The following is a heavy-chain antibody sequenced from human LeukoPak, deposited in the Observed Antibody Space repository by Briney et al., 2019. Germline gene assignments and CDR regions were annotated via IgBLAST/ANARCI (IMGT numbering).Heavy chain of an antibody. CDR3: ARDRGVFYGSISFDY. CDR2: ISYDGSNK. Sequence: GGSLRLSCAASGFTFSSYAMHWVRQAPGKGLEWVAVISYDGSNKYYADSVKGRFTISRDNSKNTLYLQMNSLRAEDTAVYYCARDRGVFYGSISFDYWGQGTLVIVSS. D-gene: IGHD3-10*01. V-gene: IGHV3-30-3*01. J-gene: IGHJ4*02. CDR1: GFTFSSYA.